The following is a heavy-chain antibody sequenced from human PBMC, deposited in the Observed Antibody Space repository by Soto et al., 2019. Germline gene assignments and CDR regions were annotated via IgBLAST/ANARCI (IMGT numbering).Heavy chain of an antibody. V-gene: IGHV4-39*01. D-gene: IGHD6-19*01. CDR1: GGSISSSSYY. CDR2: IYYSGST. Sequence: SETLSLTCTVSGGSISSSSYYWGWIRQPPGKGLEWIGSIYYSGSTYYNPSLKSRVTISVDTSKNQFSLKLSSVTAADTAVYYCARQRGVIAVAGEIDIWGQGTMVTVSS. J-gene: IGHJ3*02. CDR3: ARQRGVIAVAGEIDI.